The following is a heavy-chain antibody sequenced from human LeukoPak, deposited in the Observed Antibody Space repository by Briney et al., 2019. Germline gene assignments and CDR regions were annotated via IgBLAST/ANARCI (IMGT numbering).Heavy chain of an antibody. V-gene: IGHV3-23*01. Sequence: GGSLRLSCAASGFTFDDNGMSWVRQAPGKGLEWVSAISGSGGSTYYADSVKGRFTISRDNSKNTLYLQMNSLRAEDTAVYYCAKEYYDFWSGYPHDYWGQGTLVTVSS. CDR2: ISGSGGST. CDR3: AKEYYDFWSGYPHDY. D-gene: IGHD3-3*01. CDR1: GFTFDDNG. J-gene: IGHJ4*02.